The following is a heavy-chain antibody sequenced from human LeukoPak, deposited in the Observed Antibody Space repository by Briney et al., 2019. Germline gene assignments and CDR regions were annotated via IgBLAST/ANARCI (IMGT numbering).Heavy chain of an antibody. CDR1: GFTFSSYW. CDR3: ARDRPEQQWLVYHDY. J-gene: IGHJ4*02. CDR2: IKQDGSEK. Sequence: GGSLRLSCAAFGFTFSSYWMSWVRQAPGKGLEWVANIKQDGSEKYYVDSVKGRFTISRDNAKNSLYLQMNSLRAEDTAVYYCARDRPEQQWLVYHDYWGQGTLVTVSS. V-gene: IGHV3-7*01. D-gene: IGHD6-19*01.